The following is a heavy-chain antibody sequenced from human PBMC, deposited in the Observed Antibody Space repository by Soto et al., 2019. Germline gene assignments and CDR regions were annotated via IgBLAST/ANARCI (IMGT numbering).Heavy chain of an antibody. D-gene: IGHD6-13*01. Sequence: QVQLQESGPGLVKPSQTLSLTCIVSGGSISSNDFYWSWIRQHAGKGLEWIGYIYYSGNTYYNPSLKSRVTILVDTSKNQFSLKVSSVTAADTAVYYCARLSGSWQSWFDPWVQGTLVTVSS. CDR1: GGSISSNDFY. CDR2: IYYSGNT. CDR3: ARLSGSWQSWFDP. J-gene: IGHJ5*02. V-gene: IGHV4-31*03.